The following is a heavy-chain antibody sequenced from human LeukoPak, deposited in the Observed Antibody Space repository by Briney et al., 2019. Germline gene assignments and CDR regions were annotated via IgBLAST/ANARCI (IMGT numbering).Heavy chain of an antibody. CDR3: ARPVGTTVSVDY. V-gene: IGHV3-23*01. CDR2: ISGSGGST. J-gene: IGHJ4*02. D-gene: IGHD1-26*01. CDR1: GFTFSSYA. Sequence: GGSLRLSCAASGFTFSSYAMSWVRQAPGKGLEWVSGISGSGGSTYYADSVKGRFTISRDNAKNTLYLQMNGLRAEDTAVYYCARPVGTTVSVDYWGQGTLVTVSS.